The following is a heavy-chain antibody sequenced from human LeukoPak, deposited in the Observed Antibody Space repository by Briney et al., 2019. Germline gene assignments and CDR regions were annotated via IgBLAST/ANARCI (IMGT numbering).Heavy chain of an antibody. Sequence: ASVKVSCKASGGTFSSYAISWVRQAPGQGLEWMGGIIPIFGTANYAQKFQGRVTITADESTSTAYMELSSLRSEDTAAYYCARAPADDWSGYNNWFDPWGQGTLVTVSS. V-gene: IGHV1-69*13. CDR2: IIPIFGTA. CDR3: ARAPADDWSGYNNWFDP. J-gene: IGHJ5*02. D-gene: IGHD3-3*01. CDR1: GGTFSSYA.